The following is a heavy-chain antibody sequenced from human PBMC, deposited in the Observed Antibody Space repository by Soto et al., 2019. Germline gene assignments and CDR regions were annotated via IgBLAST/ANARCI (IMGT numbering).Heavy chain of an antibody. V-gene: IGHV3-53*04. CDR3: ASTPYAPSAFDI. Sequence: EVQLVESGGGLVQPGGSLRLSCAASGFNVSTHYMTWVRQAPGQGLEWVSIIYSAGKTYYADSVKGRFTISRHTSKNMLFLQMNSRRPEDTAVYSCASTPYAPSAFDIWGLGTRVIVSS. J-gene: IGHJ3*02. CDR1: GFNVSTHY. D-gene: IGHD2-2*01. CDR2: IYSAGKT.